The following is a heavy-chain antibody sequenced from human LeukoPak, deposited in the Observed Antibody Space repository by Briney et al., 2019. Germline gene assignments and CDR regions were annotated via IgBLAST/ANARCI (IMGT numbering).Heavy chain of an antibody. CDR2: IRYDGSNT. Sequence: GGSLRLSCAASGFTFSSYGMHWVRQAPGKGLEWAAFIRYDGSNTYYADSVKGRFTISRDNSKNTLYLQMNSLRAEDTAVYYCAKGVREYGDLNWFDPWGQGTLVTVSS. V-gene: IGHV3-30*02. CDR3: AKGVREYGDLNWFDP. J-gene: IGHJ5*02. D-gene: IGHD4-17*01. CDR1: GFTFSSYG.